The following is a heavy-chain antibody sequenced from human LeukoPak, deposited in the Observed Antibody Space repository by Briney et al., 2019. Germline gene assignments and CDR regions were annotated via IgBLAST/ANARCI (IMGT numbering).Heavy chain of an antibody. CDR1: GFTFSSHG. Sequence: GGSLRLSCAASGFTFSSHGMNWVRQAPGKGLEWVSGISPSGGITYYTDSVKGRFTISRDNSKNTVSLQMNSLRAEDTAVYYCAKDLVRGVIMGPMDVWGKGTTVTISS. V-gene: IGHV3-23*01. CDR2: ISPSGGIT. CDR3: AKDLVRGVIMGPMDV. D-gene: IGHD3-10*01. J-gene: IGHJ6*03.